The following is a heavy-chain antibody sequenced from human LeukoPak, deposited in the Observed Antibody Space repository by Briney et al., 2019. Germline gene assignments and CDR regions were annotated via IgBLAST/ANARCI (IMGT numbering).Heavy chain of an antibody. J-gene: IGHJ4*02. CDR3: ARRPRLLWFGELYRDYFDY. D-gene: IGHD3-10*01. Sequence: PSETLSLTCAVYGGSFSGYYWSWIRQPPGKGLEWIGEINHSGSTNYNPSLKSRVTISVDTSKNQFSLKLSSVTAADTAVYYCARRPRLLWFGELYRDYFDYWGQGTLVTVSS. CDR1: GGSFSGYY. CDR2: INHSGST. V-gene: IGHV4-34*01.